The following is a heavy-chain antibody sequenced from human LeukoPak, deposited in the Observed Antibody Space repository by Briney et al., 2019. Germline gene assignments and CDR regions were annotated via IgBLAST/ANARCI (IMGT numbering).Heavy chain of an antibody. CDR2: ISGSGGST. CDR3: AKARDIVVVTAKYYLDY. CDR1: GFTFSSYA. Sequence: QPGGSLRLSCAASGFTFSSYAMSWVRQAPGKGLEWVSAISGSGGSTYYADSVKGRFTISRDNSKNTLYLQMNSLRAEDTAVYYCAKARDIVVVTAKYYLDYWGQGTLVTVSS. V-gene: IGHV3-23*01. J-gene: IGHJ4*02. D-gene: IGHD2-21*02.